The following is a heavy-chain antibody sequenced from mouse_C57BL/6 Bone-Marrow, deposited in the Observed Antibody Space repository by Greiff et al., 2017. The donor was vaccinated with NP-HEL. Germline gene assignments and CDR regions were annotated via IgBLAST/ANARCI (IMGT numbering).Heavy chain of an antibody. D-gene: IGHD2-1*01. J-gene: IGHJ3*01. CDR3: ARWGNYGAWFAY. CDR2: IYPGDGDT. CDR1: GYAFSSSW. V-gene: IGHV1-82*01. Sequence: VQLQQSGPELVKPGASVKISCKASGYAFSSSWMNWVKQRPGKGLEWIGRIYPGDGDTNYIGKFKGKATLTADKSSSTAYMQLSSLTSEDSAVYFGARWGNYGAWFAYWGQGTLVTVSA.